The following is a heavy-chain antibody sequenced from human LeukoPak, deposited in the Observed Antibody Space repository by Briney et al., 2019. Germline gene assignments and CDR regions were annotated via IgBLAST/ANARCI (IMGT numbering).Heavy chain of an antibody. CDR3: ANYDFWSGYDLDY. CDR1: GFTFSSYG. D-gene: IGHD3-3*01. V-gene: IGHV3-30*02. J-gene: IGHJ4*02. CDR2: IRYDGSNK. Sequence: GGSLRLSCAASGFTFSSYGMHWVRQAPGKGLEWVAFIRYDGSNKYYADSVKGRFTISRDNSKNTLYLQMNSLRAEDTAVYYCANYDFWSGYDLDYWGQGTLVTVSS.